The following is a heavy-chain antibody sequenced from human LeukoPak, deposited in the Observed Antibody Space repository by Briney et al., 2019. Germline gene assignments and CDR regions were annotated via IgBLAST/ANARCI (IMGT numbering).Heavy chain of an antibody. V-gene: IGHV3-7*03. CDR1: GFTFSSYW. CDR3: AKGSNILTDYLDY. CDR2: IKQDGSEK. Sequence: QPGGSLRLSCAASGFTFSSYWMSWVRQAPGKGLEWVANIKQDGSEKYYVDSVKGRFTISRDNSKNTMYLQMNSLRAEDTAVYYCAKGSNILTDYLDYWGQGTLVTVSS. D-gene: IGHD3-9*01. J-gene: IGHJ4*02.